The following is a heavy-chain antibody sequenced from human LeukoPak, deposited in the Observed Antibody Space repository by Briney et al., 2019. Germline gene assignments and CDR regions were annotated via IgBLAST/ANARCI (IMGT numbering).Heavy chain of an antibody. V-gene: IGHV3-53*01. J-gene: IGHJ4*02. Sequence: PGGSLRLSCAASGFTVSSNYMSWVRQAPGKGLEWVSVIYSGGSTYYADSVKGRFTISRDNSKNTLYLQMNSLRAEDTAVYYCARMYSSSWFEFDYWGQGTLVTVSS. CDR1: GFTVSSNY. D-gene: IGHD6-13*01. CDR2: IYSGGST. CDR3: ARMYSSSWFEFDY.